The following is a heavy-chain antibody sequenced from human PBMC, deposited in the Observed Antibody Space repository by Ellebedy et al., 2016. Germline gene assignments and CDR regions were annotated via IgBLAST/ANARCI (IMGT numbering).Heavy chain of an antibody. D-gene: IGHD3-10*02. V-gene: IGHV4-59*08. CDR2: IYYSGST. CDR1: GGSISSYY. Sequence: SETLSLXXTVSGGSISSYYWSWIRQPPGKGLEWIGYIYYSGSTNYNPSLKSRVTISVDTSKNQFSLKLSSVTAADTAVYYCARHLLNYYDPGAFDIWGQGTMVTVSS. CDR3: ARHLLNYYDPGAFDI. J-gene: IGHJ3*02.